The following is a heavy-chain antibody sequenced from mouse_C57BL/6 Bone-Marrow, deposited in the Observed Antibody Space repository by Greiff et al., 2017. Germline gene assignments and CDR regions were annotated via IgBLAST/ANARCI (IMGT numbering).Heavy chain of an antibody. J-gene: IGHJ3*01. V-gene: IGHV1-76*01. CDR3: ARSERLRRAWFAY. Sequence: VQLQQSGAELVRPGASVKLSCKASGYTFTDYYINWVKQRPGQGLEWIARIYPGSGNTYYNEKFKGKATLTAEKSSSTADMQLSSLTSEDSAVYFCARSERLRRAWFAYWGQGTLVTVSA. CDR1: GYTFTDYY. CDR2: IYPGSGNT. D-gene: IGHD2-4*01.